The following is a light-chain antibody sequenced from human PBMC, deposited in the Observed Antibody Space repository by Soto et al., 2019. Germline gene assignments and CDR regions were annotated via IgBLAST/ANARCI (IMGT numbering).Light chain of an antibody. CDR3: MQALQRHVA. CDR2: LGS. J-gene: IGKJ1*01. V-gene: IGKV2-28*01. Sequence: DIVMTQSPLSLPVTPGEPASISCRSSQSLLHSNGYNYLDWYLQKPGQSPQLLIYLGSNRASGVTDRFSGSGSGTDFTLKISRVEAEDVGVYYCMQALQRHVAFGQGTKVEIK. CDR1: QSLLHSNGYNY.